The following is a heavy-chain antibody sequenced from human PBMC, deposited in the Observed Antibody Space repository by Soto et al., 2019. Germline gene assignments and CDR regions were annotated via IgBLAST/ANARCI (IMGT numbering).Heavy chain of an antibody. Sequence: TSETLSLTCAVSGGSISSGGYSWSWIRQPPGKGLEWIGYIYHSGSAYYNPSLKSRVTISVDRSKNQFSLILSSVTAADTAVYYCARAHYGDYGYGMDVWGQGTTVTVSS. CDR2: IYHSGSA. J-gene: IGHJ6*02. CDR1: GGSISSGGYS. V-gene: IGHV4-30-2*01. D-gene: IGHD4-17*01. CDR3: ARAHYGDYGYGMDV.